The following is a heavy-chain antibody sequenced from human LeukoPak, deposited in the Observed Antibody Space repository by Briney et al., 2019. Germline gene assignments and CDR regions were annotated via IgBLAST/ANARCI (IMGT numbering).Heavy chain of an antibody. J-gene: IGHJ4*02. D-gene: IGHD1-26*01. V-gene: IGHV1-69*05. CDR1: GGTFSSYA. Sequence: ASVKVSCKASGGTFSSYAISWVRQAPGQGLEWMGGIIPIFGTANYAQKFQGRVTITTDESTSTAYMELSSLRSEDTAVYYCAHTKSGSYASSLDYWGQGTLVTVSS. CDR3: AHTKSGSYASSLDY. CDR2: IIPIFGTA.